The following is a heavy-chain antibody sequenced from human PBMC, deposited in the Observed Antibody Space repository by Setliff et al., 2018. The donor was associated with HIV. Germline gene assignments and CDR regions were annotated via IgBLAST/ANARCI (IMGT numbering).Heavy chain of an antibody. D-gene: IGHD5-12*01. Sequence: PGGSLRLSCAASGFTFSGYAMRWVRQAPGKGLECVSGISGSGGSTHYADSVKGRFTISRDNSKNMLYLQMNSLRAEDTAIYYCARTEMATQRSRAAIDYWGQGTLVTVSS. V-gene: IGHV3-23*01. CDR1: GFTFSGYA. CDR2: ISGSGGST. CDR3: ARTEMATQRSRAAIDY. J-gene: IGHJ4*02.